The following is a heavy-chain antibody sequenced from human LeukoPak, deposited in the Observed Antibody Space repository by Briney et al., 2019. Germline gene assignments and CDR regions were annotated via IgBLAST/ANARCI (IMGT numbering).Heavy chain of an antibody. J-gene: IGHJ3*02. CDR3: ARDYGGFWSGDDAFDI. Sequence: PGGSLRLSCAASGFTFSSYAMSWVRQAPGKGLEWVSAISGSGGSTYYADSVKGRFTISRDNAKNSLYLQMNSLRAEDTAVYYCARDYGGFWSGDDAFDIWGQGTMVTVSS. CDR1: GFTFSSYA. V-gene: IGHV3-23*01. CDR2: ISGSGGST. D-gene: IGHD3-3*01.